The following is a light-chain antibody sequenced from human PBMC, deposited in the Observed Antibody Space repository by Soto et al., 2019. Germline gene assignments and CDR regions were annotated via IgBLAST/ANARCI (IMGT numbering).Light chain of an antibody. J-gene: IGKJ1*01. Sequence: LITQAPATLSVSPGERAALSCRASQSVSTNLAWYQQKPGQPPRLLIYFASTRATAVPARFTAGGSGTEFTLTISSLQSDDLAVYYCQQYDKWPRTFGQGTKVDIK. CDR2: FAS. CDR3: QQYDKWPRT. V-gene: IGKV3-15*01. CDR1: QSVSTN.